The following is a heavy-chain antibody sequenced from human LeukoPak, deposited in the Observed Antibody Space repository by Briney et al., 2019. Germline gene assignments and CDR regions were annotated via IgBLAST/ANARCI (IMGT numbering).Heavy chain of an antibody. Sequence: PGGSLRLSCAASGFTFSSYEMNWVRQAPGKGLEWVSGVSGSGASTSYADSVKGRFTISRDKSKNTLYLQMNSLRAEDTAVYYCAKGRITMLMGLTYFDSWGQGTLVTVSS. J-gene: IGHJ4*02. CDR2: VSGSGAST. CDR1: GFTFSSYE. D-gene: IGHD3-10*02. V-gene: IGHV3-23*01. CDR3: AKGRITMLMGLTYFDS.